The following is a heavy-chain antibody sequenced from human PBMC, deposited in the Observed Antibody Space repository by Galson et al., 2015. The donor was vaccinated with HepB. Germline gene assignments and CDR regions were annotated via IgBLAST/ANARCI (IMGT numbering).Heavy chain of an antibody. J-gene: IGHJ2*01. Sequence: SLRLSCAASGFTFSSYAMHWVRQAPGKGLEWVAVISYDGSNKYYADSVKGRFTISRDNSKNTLYLQMNSLRAEDTAVYYCARPSSSWGTFYWYFDLWGRGTLVTASS. D-gene: IGHD6-13*01. CDR1: GFTFSSYA. V-gene: IGHV3-30*04. CDR2: ISYDGSNK. CDR3: ARPSSSWGTFYWYFDL.